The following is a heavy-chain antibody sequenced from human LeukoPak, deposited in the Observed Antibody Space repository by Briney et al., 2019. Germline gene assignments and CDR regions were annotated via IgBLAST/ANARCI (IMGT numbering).Heavy chain of an antibody. D-gene: IGHD6-13*01. Sequence: SGGSLRLSCAASGVTVGNNYMNWVRQAPGKGLEWVSLIYGGGTTHYADSVKGRFTISRDNSKNTLYLQMNNLRVDDTAVYYCARDPPAVATNTYGWGQGTLVTVSA. J-gene: IGHJ4*02. CDR1: GVTVGNNY. CDR3: ARDPPAVATNTYG. V-gene: IGHV3-66*01. CDR2: IYGGGTT.